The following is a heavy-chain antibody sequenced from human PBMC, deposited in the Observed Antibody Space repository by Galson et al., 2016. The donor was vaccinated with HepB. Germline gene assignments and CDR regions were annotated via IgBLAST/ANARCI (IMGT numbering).Heavy chain of an antibody. Sequence: SVKVSCKASGYTFSDQYMHWVRQAPGQGLEWLGIISPSGGSTSVAEKFQGRLTLTRDTSTRTVYMDLSSLRPGDTPLSYCARSRNSYVSSGDVSDNWYFDLWGRGTLVTVSS. CDR3: ARSRNSYVSSGDVSDNWYFDL. D-gene: IGHD3-22*01. V-gene: IGHV1-46*01. CDR1: GYTFSDQY. J-gene: IGHJ2*01. CDR2: ISPSGGST.